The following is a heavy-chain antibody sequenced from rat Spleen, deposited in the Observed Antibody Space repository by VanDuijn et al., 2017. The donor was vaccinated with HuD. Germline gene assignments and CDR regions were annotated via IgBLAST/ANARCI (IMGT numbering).Heavy chain of an antibody. D-gene: IGHD1-9*01. V-gene: IGHV5-22*01. J-gene: IGHJ2*01. CDR3: ARHIQNTYYGYKGDYFDY. CDR1: GFTFSDYY. Sequence: EVQLVESGGGLVQPGRSLKLSCAASGFTFSDYYMAWVRQAPKKGLEWVASISYEGSSTYYGDSVKGRFTISRDNAKSTLYLQMNSLRSEDTATYYCARHIQNTYYGYKGDYFDYWGQGVMVTVSA. CDR2: ISYEGSST.